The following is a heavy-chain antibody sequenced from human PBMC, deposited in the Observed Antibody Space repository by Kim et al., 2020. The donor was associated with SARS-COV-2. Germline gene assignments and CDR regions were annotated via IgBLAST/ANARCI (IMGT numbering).Heavy chain of an antibody. D-gene: IGHD2-15*01. CDR1: GFPFDIYT. Sequence: GGSLRLSCVVSGFPFDIYTMTWVRQVPGKGLEWLSSISGSGSRTFYAASVKGRFTISRDNSKNTLYLQLNSLRAEDTATYYCAKDPNCSGGRCDGFDYRGQGALVTVSS. J-gene: IGHJ4*02. CDR2: ISGSGSRT. CDR3: AKDPNCSGGRCDGFDY. V-gene: IGHV3-23*01.